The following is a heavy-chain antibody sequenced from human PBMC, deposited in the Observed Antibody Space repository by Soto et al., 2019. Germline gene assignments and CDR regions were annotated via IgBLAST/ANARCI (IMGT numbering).Heavy chain of an antibody. CDR3: ARYLRYSSSSEDSNYFDY. D-gene: IGHD6-6*01. CDR1: GFTFSSYS. CDR2: ISSSSSYI. Sequence: EVQLVESGGGLVKPGGSLRLSCAASGFTFSSYSMNWVRQAPGKGLEWVSSISSSSSYIYYADSVKGRFTISRDNAKNSLYLQMNSLRAEDTAVYYCARYLRYSSSSEDSNYFDYWGQGTLVTVSS. J-gene: IGHJ4*02. V-gene: IGHV3-21*01.